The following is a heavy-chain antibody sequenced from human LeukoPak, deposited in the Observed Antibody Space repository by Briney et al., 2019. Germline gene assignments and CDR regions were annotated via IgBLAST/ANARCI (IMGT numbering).Heavy chain of an antibody. CDR3: AKDIAVADFDY. D-gene: IGHD6-19*01. CDR1: GFTVSSNY. Sequence: PGGSLRLSCAASGFTVSSNYMSWVRQAPGKGLEWVSAISGSGGSTYYADSVKGRFTISRDNSKSTLYLQMNSLRAEDTAVYYCAKDIAVADFDYWGQGTLVTVSS. V-gene: IGHV3-23*01. CDR2: ISGSGGST. J-gene: IGHJ4*02.